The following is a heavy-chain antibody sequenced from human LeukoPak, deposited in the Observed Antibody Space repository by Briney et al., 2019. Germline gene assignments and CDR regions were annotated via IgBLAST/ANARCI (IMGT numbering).Heavy chain of an antibody. J-gene: IGHJ6*03. Sequence: GRSLRLSCAASGFTFSSYAMHWVRQAPGKGLEWVAVISYDGSNKYYADSVKGRFTISRDNAKNSLYLQMNSLRAEGTAVYYFARVYPGYYYYMDVWGKGTTVTVSS. D-gene: IGHD2-8*01. V-gene: IGHV3-30*04. CDR1: GFTFSSYA. CDR2: ISYDGSNK. CDR3: ARVYPGYYYYMDV.